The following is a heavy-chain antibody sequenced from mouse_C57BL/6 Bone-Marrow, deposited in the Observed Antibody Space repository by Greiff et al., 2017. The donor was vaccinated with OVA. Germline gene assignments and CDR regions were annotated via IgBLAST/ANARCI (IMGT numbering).Heavy chain of an antibody. J-gene: IGHJ4*01. CDR3: ARDNYDYPYYYAMDD. Sequence: EVKLVESEGGLVQPGSSMKLSCTASGFTFSDYYMAWVRQVPEKGLEWVANINYDGSSTYYLDSLKSRFIISRDNAKNILYLQMSSLKSEDTATYYCARDNYDYPYYYAMDDWGQGTSVTVSS. CDR1: GFTFSDYY. D-gene: IGHD2-4*01. V-gene: IGHV5-16*01. CDR2: INYDGSST.